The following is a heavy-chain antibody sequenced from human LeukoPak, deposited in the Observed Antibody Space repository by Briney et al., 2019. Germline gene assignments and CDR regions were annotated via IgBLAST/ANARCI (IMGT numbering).Heavy chain of an antibody. CDR2: IYYSGST. CDR1: GGSISSYY. V-gene: IGHV4-59*01. Sequence: PSETLSLTCTVSGGSISSYYWSWIRQPPGKGLEWIGYIYYSGSTNYNPSLKSRVTISVDTSKNQFSLKLSSVTAADTAVYYCARLYCGGDCYPFGWGQGTLVTVSS. CDR3: ARLYCGGDCYPFG. J-gene: IGHJ4*02. D-gene: IGHD2-21*02.